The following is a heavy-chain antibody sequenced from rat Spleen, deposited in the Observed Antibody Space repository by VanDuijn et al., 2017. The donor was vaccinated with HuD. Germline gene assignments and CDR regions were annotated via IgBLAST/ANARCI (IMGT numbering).Heavy chain of an antibody. V-gene: IGHV5-25*01. CDR2: IGLSGTTT. Sequence: EVQLVETGGGLVQPGRSMKLSCAASGFTFNDFVMAWVRQAPTKGLERVASIGLSGTTTYYRDSVKGRFTISRDTAKSTLYLQMDSLKSEDTATYYCARHGRGGTTYHYVMDVWGQGASVTVSS. D-gene: IGHD4-3*01. J-gene: IGHJ4*01. CDR1: GFTFNDFV. CDR3: ARHGRGGTTYHYVMDV.